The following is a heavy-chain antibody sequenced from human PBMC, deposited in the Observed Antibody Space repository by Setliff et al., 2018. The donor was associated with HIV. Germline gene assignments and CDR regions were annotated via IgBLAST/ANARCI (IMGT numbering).Heavy chain of an antibody. J-gene: IGHJ4*02. CDR3: TTDLGSGRFSWNNN. CDR1: GFTFNNAW. V-gene: IGHV3-15*01. CDR2: IRNKKNGGTT. D-gene: IGHD1-26*01. Sequence: GGSLRLSCAASGFTFNNAWMTWVRQAPGKGLEWVGHIRNKKNGGTTYYAAPVEGRFTISRDDSKNTLSLQMNSLKTEDTAIYYCTTDLGSGRFSWNNNWGQGTLVTVSS.